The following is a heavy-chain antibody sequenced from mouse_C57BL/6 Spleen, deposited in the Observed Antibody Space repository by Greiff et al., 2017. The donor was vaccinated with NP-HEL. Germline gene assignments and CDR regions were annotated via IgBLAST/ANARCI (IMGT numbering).Heavy chain of an antibody. Sequence: VQLKESGPELVKPGASVKISCKASGYSFTGYYMNWVKQSPEKSLEWIGEINPSTGGTTSNQKFKAKATLTVDKSSSTAYMQLKSLTSEDSAVYYCARKPPSCYFDYWGQGTTLTVSS. J-gene: IGHJ2*01. V-gene: IGHV1-42*01. CDR2: INPSTGGT. CDR1: GYSFTGYY. CDR3: ARKPPSCYFDY.